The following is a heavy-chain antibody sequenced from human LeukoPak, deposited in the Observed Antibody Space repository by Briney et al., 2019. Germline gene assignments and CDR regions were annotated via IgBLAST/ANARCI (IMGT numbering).Heavy chain of an antibody. CDR3: ARGQGSMIVVRTTYRYFDF. CDR2: INQDGSEM. CDR1: GYTFSNYS. Sequence: GGSMRPSCAASGYTFSNYSMSWVRQAPGKGLEWLANINQDGSEMYYVDSVKGRVTISRDNVKNSLYLQINSLRADDTAVYYCARGQGSMIVVRTTYRYFDFWGQGTLVTVSS. D-gene: IGHD3-22*01. J-gene: IGHJ2*01. V-gene: IGHV3-7*01.